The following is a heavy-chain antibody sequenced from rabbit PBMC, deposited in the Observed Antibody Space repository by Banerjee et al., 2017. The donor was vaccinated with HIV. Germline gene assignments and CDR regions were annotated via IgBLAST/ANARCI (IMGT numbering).Heavy chain of an antibody. Sequence: QEQLVESGGGLVQPGASLTLTCTAFGFTFSSYYMCWVRQAPGKGLEWIACIYAGSSGSTYYANWAKGRFTISKTSSTTVTLQMTSLTAADTDTYFCARYSGSSGYPLWGPGHPRHRL. CDR2: IYAGSSGST. D-gene: IGHD1-1*01. CDR3: ARYSGSSGYPL. V-gene: IGHV1S45*01. J-gene: IGHJ4*01. CDR1: GFTFSSYY.